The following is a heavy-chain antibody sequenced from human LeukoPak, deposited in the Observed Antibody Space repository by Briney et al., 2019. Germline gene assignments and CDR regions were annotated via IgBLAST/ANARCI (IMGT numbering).Heavy chain of an antibody. J-gene: IGHJ3*02. D-gene: IGHD4-17*01. Sequence: PGGSLRLSCAASGFTFSTYAMSWVRQAPGKGLEWVSVISGNGGSSYYTDSVKGRFTISRDNSKNTLYLQMNSLRAEDTAVYYCARTRGEGNYGDQHEAFDIWGQGTMVTVSS. CDR1: GFTFSTYA. CDR2: ISGNGGSS. CDR3: ARTRGEGNYGDQHEAFDI. V-gene: IGHV3-23*01.